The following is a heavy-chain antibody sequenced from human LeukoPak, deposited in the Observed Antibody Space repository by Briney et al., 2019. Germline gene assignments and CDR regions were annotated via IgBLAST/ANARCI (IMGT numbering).Heavy chain of an antibody. J-gene: IGHJ6*03. Sequence: GASVKVSCKASGSTFTDYYMHWVRQAPGQGLEWMGWINPNSGGTNFAQKSQGRVTMTRDTSISTAYMELNRLRSDDTAVYYCASDSPDYYGSGCLDYMDVWGKGTTDTVSS. V-gene: IGHV1-2*02. CDR2: INPNSGGT. CDR3: ASDSPDYYGSGCLDYMDV. D-gene: IGHD3-10*01. CDR1: GSTFTDYY.